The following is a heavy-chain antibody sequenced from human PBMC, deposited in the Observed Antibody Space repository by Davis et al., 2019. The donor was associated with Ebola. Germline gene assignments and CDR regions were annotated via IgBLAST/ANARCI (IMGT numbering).Heavy chain of an antibody. CDR2: INAYNGNT. V-gene: IGHV1-18*01. D-gene: IGHD3-3*01. J-gene: IGHJ4*02. CDR1: GYSFMNYY. Sequence: ASVKVSCKASGYSFMNYYVHWVRQAPGQGLEWMGWINAYNGNTNYAQNLQGRVTMTTDTSTSTAYMELRSLRSDDTAVYYCARDQNPSYQYWSGYYMFSNYWGQGTLVTVSS. CDR3: ARDQNPSYQYWSGYYMFSNY.